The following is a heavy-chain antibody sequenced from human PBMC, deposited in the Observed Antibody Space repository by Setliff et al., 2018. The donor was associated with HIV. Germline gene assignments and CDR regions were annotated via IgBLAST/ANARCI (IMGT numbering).Heavy chain of an antibody. CDR3: ARGNPDYDILTVFWSHSFDN. D-gene: IGHD3-9*01. Sequence: SETLSLTCTVSGDSISSYYWTWIRQPPGKGLDWLGNIYYSGSTNFNPSLKGRVTISLDSSKNQFSLKLNSVTAADTAIYYCARGNPDYDILTVFWSHSFDNWGQGTLVTVSS. V-gene: IGHV4-59*01. CDR1: GDSISSYY. J-gene: IGHJ4*02. CDR2: IYYSGST.